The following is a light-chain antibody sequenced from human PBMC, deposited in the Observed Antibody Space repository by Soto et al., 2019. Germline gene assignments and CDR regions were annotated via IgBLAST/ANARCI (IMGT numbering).Light chain of an antibody. CDR2: EVD. CDR1: SSDVGFYNY. Sequence: QSVLTQPASVSGSPGQSITISCTGTSSDVGFYNYVSWYQQQHPGKAPKLMIYEVDNRPSGVSIRFSGSKSGNTASLTISGLQAEDEADYYCCCCSYAGSSSFRVLFGGGTQLTAL. CDR3: CSYAGSSSFRVL. J-gene: IGLJ2*01. V-gene: IGLV2-14*01.